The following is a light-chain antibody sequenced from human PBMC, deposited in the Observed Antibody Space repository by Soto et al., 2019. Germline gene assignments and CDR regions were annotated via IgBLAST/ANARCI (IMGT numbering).Light chain of an antibody. CDR2: AAS. V-gene: IGKV1-27*01. Sequence: DIQMTQSPSSLSASVGDRVTITCRASQGINNYLAWYQQTPGKVPKLLVYAASTLQSGVPSRFSGGKSGTDFTLTISSLEPDGVAIDYWQEYNSAAFTFGGGTKVEIK. CDR1: QGINNY. J-gene: IGKJ4*01. CDR3: QEYNSAAFT.